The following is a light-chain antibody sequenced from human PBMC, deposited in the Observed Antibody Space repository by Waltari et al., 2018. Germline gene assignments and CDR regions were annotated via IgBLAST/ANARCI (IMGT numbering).Light chain of an antibody. CDR2: KAS. V-gene: IGKV1-5*03. CDR3: QXYNSYPWX. Sequence: DXQMTQSPSTLXASVGDXVTLTCRASQSISSWLAWYQQKPGKAPKLLIYKASSLERGVPSRFSGSGSGTEFTXXISSLQPXXXATYYXQXYNSYPWXXXXXTKVEIK. CDR1: QSISSW. J-gene: IGKJ1*01.